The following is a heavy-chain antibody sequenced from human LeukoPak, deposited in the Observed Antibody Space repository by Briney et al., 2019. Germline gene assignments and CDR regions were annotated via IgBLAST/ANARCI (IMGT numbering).Heavy chain of an antibody. J-gene: IGHJ5*02. CDR3: AREGPIVVVPAAMGSPNWFDP. D-gene: IGHD2-2*01. CDR1: GYSFTSYW. V-gene: IGHV5-10-1*01. CDR2: IDPSDSYT. Sequence: GESPKISCKGSGYSFTSYWISWVRQMPGKGLEWMGRIDPSDSYTNYSPSFQGHVTISADKSISTAYLQWSSLKASDTAMYYCAREGPIVVVPAAMGSPNWFDPWGQGTLVTVSS.